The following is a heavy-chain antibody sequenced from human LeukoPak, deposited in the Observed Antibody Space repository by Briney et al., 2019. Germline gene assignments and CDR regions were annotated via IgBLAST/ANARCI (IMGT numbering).Heavy chain of an antibody. Sequence: PGGSLRLSCAASGFTFSSYNMVWVRQAPGKGLEWVSGIYGSGQTTYYADSVKGRFTISRDNSKNTLYLQMSSLRLGDTAVYYCARELGYCSGGSCQPDYFDYWGQGTLVTVSS. J-gene: IGHJ4*02. CDR3: ARELGYCSGGSCQPDYFDY. CDR2: IYGSGQTT. V-gene: IGHV3-23*01. CDR1: GFTFSSYN. D-gene: IGHD2-15*01.